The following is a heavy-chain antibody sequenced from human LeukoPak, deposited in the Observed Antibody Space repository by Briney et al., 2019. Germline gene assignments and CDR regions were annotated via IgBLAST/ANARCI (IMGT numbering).Heavy chain of an antibody. Sequence: GGSLRLSCAVSGFTFSSYWMSWVRQAPGKGLEWVANTKQDGSERYYVDSVTGRFTISRDNANNLPYLQLNSLRADATAVCYGARDRSWGKQQLVRVYFDYWGQGTLVTVSS. J-gene: IGHJ4*02. CDR1: GFTFSSYW. V-gene: IGHV3-7*01. D-gene: IGHD6-13*01. CDR2: TKQDGSER. CDR3: ARDRSWGKQQLVRVYFDY.